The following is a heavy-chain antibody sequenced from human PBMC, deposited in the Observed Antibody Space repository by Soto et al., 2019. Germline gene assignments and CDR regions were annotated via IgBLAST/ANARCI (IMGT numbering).Heavy chain of an antibody. J-gene: IGHJ4*02. V-gene: IGHV4-39*01. CDR2: IYYRGNT. D-gene: IGHD3-9*01. CDR3: ARLEGLATISYYFDY. CDR1: GDSINSDNYY. Sequence: QLQLQESGPGLVKPSETLSLTCSVSGDSINSDNYYWGWIRQPPGKGLEWIGSIYYRGNTYYNPSLKTRVTISLDKSKSQFSLKPNSVTAADSAVYFCARLEGLATISYYFDYWGQGTLVIVSS.